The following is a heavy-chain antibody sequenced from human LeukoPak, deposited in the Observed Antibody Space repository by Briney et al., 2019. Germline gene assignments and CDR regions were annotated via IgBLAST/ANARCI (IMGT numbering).Heavy chain of an antibody. CDR2: IYYSGST. J-gene: IGHJ4*02. V-gene: IGHV4-30-4*08. D-gene: IGHD3-10*01. Sequence: SQTLSLTCTVSGGSISSGGYYWSWTRQHPGKGLEWIGYIYYSGSTYYNPPLKGRVTISVDTSKNQFSLKLSSVTAADTAVYYCAREDLYYGSGSTWGYWGQGTLVTVSS. CDR3: AREDLYYGSGSTWGY. CDR1: GGSISSGGYY.